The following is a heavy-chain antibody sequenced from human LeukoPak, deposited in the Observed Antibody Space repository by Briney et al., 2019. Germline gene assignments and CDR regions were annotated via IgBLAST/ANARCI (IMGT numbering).Heavy chain of an antibody. Sequence: GGSLRLSCAASGLTFSSHWMHWVRQAPGKGLVWVSHINSDGSWTSYADSVKGRFTISKDNAKNTVYLQMNNLRAEDTAVYYCVSFYETYWGRGTLVTVSS. J-gene: IGHJ4*02. CDR2: INSDGSWT. V-gene: IGHV3-74*01. D-gene: IGHD2-2*01. CDR1: GLTFSSHW. CDR3: VSFYETY.